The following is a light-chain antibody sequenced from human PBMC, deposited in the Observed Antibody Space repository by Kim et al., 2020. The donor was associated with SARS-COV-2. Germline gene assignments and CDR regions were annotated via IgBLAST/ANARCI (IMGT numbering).Light chain of an antibody. CDR2: DVS. CDR3: CLYSTTIIL. J-gene: IGLJ2*01. Sequence: PGQSITISCTGTGTDIGDFKYVSVYQQHPGEGPKLIIYDVSHRPSGVSIRFSGSKSGNTASLIISDLHSEDEADYYCCLYSTTIILFGGGTQLTVL. V-gene: IGLV2-14*03. CDR1: GTDIGDFKY.